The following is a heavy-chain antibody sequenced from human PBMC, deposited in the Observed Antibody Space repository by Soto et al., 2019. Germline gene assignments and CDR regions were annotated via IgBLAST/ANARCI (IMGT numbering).Heavy chain of an antibody. Sequence: EVQLVQSGAEVKKPGESLKISCEASGYRFTTYFIGWVRQMPGKGLEWMGIIYPDDSDTKYSPSFQGQVTISADKSISTAYLQWSSLTASDTAIYSCARHRADWYFDLWGRGTLVAVSS. CDR3: ARHRADWYFDL. CDR1: GYRFTTYF. J-gene: IGHJ2*01. V-gene: IGHV5-51*01. CDR2: IYPDDSDT.